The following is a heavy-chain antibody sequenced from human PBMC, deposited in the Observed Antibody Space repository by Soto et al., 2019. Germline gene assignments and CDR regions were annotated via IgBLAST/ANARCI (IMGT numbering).Heavy chain of an antibody. D-gene: IGHD2-2*02. CDR3: ARGRGLGYCSSTRCYRVGGWFDT. Sequence: PSETLSLTCAVYGGSFSGYYWSWIRQPPGKGLEWIGEINHSGSTNYNPSLKSRVTISVDTSKNQFSLKLSSVTAADTAVYYCARGRGLGYCSSTRCYRVGGWFDTWGQGTLVTVSS. J-gene: IGHJ5*02. CDR2: INHSGST. CDR1: GGSFSGYY. V-gene: IGHV4-34*01.